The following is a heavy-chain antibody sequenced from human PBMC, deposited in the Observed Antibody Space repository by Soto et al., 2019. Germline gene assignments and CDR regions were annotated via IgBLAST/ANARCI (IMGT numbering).Heavy chain of an antibody. D-gene: IGHD2-2*01. V-gene: IGHV4-59*01. CDR1: GGSISSYY. CDR2: IYYSGST. CDR3: ARGKIPAAMIDY. J-gene: IGHJ4*02. Sequence: SETLSLTCTVSGGSISSYYWSWIRQPPGKGLEWIGYIYYSGSTNYNPSLKSRVTISVDTSKNQFSLKLSSVTAADTAVYYCARGKIPAAMIDYWGQGTLVTVSS.